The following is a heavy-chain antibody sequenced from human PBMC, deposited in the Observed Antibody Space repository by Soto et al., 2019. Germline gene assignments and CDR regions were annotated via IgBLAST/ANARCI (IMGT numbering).Heavy chain of an antibody. Sequence: SVKVSCKASGGTFSSYAISWVRQAPGQGLEWMGGIIPIFGTANYAQKFQGRVTITADESTSTAYMELSSLRSEDTAVYYCARDGTTFHNWFDPWGQGTLVTSPQ. V-gene: IGHV1-69*13. D-gene: IGHD1-7*01. J-gene: IGHJ5*02. CDR2: IIPIFGTA. CDR1: GGTFSSYA. CDR3: ARDGTTFHNWFDP.